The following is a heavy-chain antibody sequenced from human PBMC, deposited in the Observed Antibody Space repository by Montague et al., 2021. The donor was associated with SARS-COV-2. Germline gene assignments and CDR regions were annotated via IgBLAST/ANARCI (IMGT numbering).Heavy chain of an antibody. D-gene: IGHD6-13*01. V-gene: IGHV3-23*01. CDR1: GFTFSNSA. CDR3: AREYIEAAGHGNDY. CDR2: SSGSDGGT. J-gene: IGHJ4*02. Sequence: SLRLSCAASGFTFSNSAMNWVRQAPGKGLEWVSGSSGSDGGTHYADSVKGRFTISRDNSKNVLYLQMNSLRAEDTAVYYCAREYIEAAGHGNDYWGQGTLVTVSS.